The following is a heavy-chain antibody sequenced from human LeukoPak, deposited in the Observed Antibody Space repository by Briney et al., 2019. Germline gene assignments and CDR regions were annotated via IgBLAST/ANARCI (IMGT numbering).Heavy chain of an antibody. CDR2: ISAYNGNT. Sequence: AASVKVSCKASGYTFTSYGISWVRQAPGQGLEWMGWISAYNGNTNYAQKLQGRVTMTTDTSTSTAYMELRSLRSDDTAVYYCARAYYDILTSYYHGWFDPWGQGTLVTVSA. D-gene: IGHD3-9*01. V-gene: IGHV1-18*01. CDR3: ARAYYDILTSYYHGWFDP. J-gene: IGHJ5*02. CDR1: GYTFTSYG.